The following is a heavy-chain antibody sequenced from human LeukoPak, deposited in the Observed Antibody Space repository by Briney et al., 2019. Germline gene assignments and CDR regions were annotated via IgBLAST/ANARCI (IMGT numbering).Heavy chain of an antibody. J-gene: IGHJ4*02. V-gene: IGHV3-53*01. CDR2: IFTGGGT. D-gene: IGHD2-15*01. CDR1: GFGVGDNS. CDR3: AKDLDEVVVAAFDY. Sequence: SGGSLRLSCAVSGFGVGDNSMSWVRQAPGKGLEWVAVIFTGGGTSYADSGRGRFTISRDNSKNTLYLQMNSLRAEDTAVYYCAKDLDEVVVAAFDYWGQGTLVTVSS.